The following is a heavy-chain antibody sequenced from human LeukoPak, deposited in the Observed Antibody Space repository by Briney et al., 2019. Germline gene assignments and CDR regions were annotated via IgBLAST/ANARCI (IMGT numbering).Heavy chain of an antibody. CDR2: IIPIFGTA. Sequence: GASVKVSCKASGGTFSSYSISWVRQAPGQGLEWMGRIIPIFGTANYAQKFQGRVTITTDESTSTAYMELSSLRSEDTAVYYCARGRTPYYYDSSGYSDYWGQGTLVTVSS. V-gene: IGHV1-69*05. J-gene: IGHJ4*02. CDR3: ARGRTPYYYDSSGYSDY. D-gene: IGHD3-22*01. CDR1: GGTFSSYS.